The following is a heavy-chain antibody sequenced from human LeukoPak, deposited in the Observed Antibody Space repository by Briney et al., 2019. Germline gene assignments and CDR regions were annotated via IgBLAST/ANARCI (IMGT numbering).Heavy chain of an antibody. CDR1: GFTVSSNY. D-gene: IGHD3-22*01. CDR2: IYSGGST. V-gene: IGHV3-53*01. CDR3: ARESVNYDSSGYYYRVDAFDI. J-gene: IGHJ3*02. Sequence: PGGSLRLSCAASGFTVSSNYMNWVRQAPGKGLKWVSVIYSGGSTYSADSVKGRFTISRDNSKNTLYLQMSSLRAEDTAVYYCARESVNYDSSGYYYRVDAFDIWGQGTMVTVSS.